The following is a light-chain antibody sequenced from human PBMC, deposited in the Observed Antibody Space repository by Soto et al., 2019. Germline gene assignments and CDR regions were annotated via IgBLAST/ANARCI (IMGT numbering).Light chain of an antibody. CDR2: GAS. CDR3: QQYSSSTRT. Sequence: EIVLTQSPGTLALSPGERATLFCRASQSVSSSYLAWYQQKPGQAPRLLIYGASSRATGIPDRFSGSGSGTDFTLTISRLEPEDFAVYYCQQYSSSTRTFGQGTKVDIK. J-gene: IGKJ1*01. CDR1: QSVSSSY. V-gene: IGKV3-20*01.